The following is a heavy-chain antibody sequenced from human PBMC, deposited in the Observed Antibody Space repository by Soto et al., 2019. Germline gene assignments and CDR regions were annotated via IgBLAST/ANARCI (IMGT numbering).Heavy chain of an antibody. Sequence: SQTLSLTCAISGDSVSSNSAAWNWIRQSPSRGLEWLGRTYYRSKWYSDYAVSVKSRITINSDTSKNQFSLQLNSVTPEDTAVYYCARYYYDSSADYTYYFDCWGQGTPVTVSS. D-gene: IGHD3-22*01. CDR2: TYYRSKWYS. V-gene: IGHV6-1*01. CDR3: ARYYYDSSADYTYYFDC. J-gene: IGHJ4*02. CDR1: GDSVSSNSAA.